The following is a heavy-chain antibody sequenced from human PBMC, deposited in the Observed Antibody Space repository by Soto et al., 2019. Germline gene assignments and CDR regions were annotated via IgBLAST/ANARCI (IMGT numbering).Heavy chain of an antibody. Sequence: VGVAWIRQPPGKALEWLTVIYWDDDKRYRPSLKSRLTIAKDTSKSQVVLTMAYMDPVDTATYFCAHRGDMTGNREQGYLDQWGQGILVTVSS. J-gene: IGHJ5*02. V-gene: IGHV2-5*02. CDR3: AHRGDMTGNREQGYLDQ. CDR1: VG. D-gene: IGHD3-9*01. CDR2: IYWDDDK.